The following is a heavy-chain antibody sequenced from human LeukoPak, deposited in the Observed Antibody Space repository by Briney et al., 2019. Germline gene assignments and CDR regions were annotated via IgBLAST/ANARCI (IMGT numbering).Heavy chain of an antibody. CDR2: SSGGNP. CDR1: GFTISSDA. CDR3: AKRRSRNTGPFDN. J-gene: IGHJ4*02. V-gene: IGHV3-23*01. Sequence: SGGSLRLSCAASGFTISSDAMTWVRQAPGKGLEWVTASSGGNPSDTGSVTLRLPISRDDSKNTADLQMNTLRADDTAVNYCAKRRSRNTGPFDNWGQGTLVTVSP. D-gene: IGHD5-18*01.